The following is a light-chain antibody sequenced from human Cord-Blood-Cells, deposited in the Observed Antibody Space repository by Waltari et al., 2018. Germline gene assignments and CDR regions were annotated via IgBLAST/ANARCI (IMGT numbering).Light chain of an antibody. CDR2: LNSDGSH. CDR3: QTWGTGIVV. CDR1: SGHSTYA. J-gene: IGLJ2*01. Sequence: TLSSGHSTYAIAWHQQQPEKGPRYLMKLNSDGSHSKGDGIPDRFSGSSSGAERYLTISSLQSEDEADYYCQTWGTGIVVFGGGTKLTVL. V-gene: IGLV4-69*01.